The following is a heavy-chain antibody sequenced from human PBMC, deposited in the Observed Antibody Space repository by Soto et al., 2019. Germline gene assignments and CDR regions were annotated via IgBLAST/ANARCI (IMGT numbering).Heavy chain of an antibody. CDR3: ARGTPYYDFWSGYSALDY. CDR1: GYTFTSYG. J-gene: IGHJ4*02. D-gene: IGHD3-3*01. V-gene: IGHV1-18*01. Sequence: GASVKVSCKASGYTFTSYGISWVRQAPGQGLEWMGWISAYNGNTNYAQKLQGRVTMTTDTSTSTAYMELRSLRSDDTAVYYCARGTPYYDFWSGYSALDYWGQGTLVTVSS. CDR2: ISAYNGNT.